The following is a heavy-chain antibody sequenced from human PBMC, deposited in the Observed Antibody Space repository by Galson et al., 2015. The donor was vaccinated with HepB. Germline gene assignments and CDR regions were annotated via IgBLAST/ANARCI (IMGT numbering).Heavy chain of an antibody. J-gene: IGHJ4*02. CDR1: GFTFSSYG. CDR2: IWYDGSNK. D-gene: IGHD6-13*01. Sequence: SLRLSCAASGFTFSSYGMHWVRQAPGKGLEWVAVIWYDGSNKYYADSVKGRFTISRDNSKNTLYLQMNSLRAEDTAVYYCARDPLPESIAAAGPPDYWGQGTLVTVSS. CDR3: ARDPLPESIAAAGPPDY. V-gene: IGHV3-33*01.